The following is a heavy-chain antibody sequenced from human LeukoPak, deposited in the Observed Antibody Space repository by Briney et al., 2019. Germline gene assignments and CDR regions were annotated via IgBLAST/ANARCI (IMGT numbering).Heavy chain of an antibody. V-gene: IGHV4-39*01. CDR1: GGSISSSSYY. Sequence: PSETLSLTCTVSGGSISSSSYYWGWIRQPPGKGLEWIGSIYYSGSTYYNPSLKSRVTISVDTSKNQFSLKMSSVTAADTAVYYCARRLHDGGGHHYFDYWGQGTLVTVSS. CDR3: ARRLHDGGGHHYFDY. J-gene: IGHJ4*02. D-gene: IGHD3-22*01. CDR2: IYYSGST.